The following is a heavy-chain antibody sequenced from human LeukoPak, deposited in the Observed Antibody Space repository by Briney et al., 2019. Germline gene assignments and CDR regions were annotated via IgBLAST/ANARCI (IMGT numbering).Heavy chain of an antibody. CDR1: GGSFSGYY. J-gene: IGHJ6*03. D-gene: IGHD6-13*01. Sequence: SETLSLTCAVYGGSFSGYYWSWIRQPPGKGLEWIGEINHSGSTNYNPSLKSRVTISVDTSKNQFSLKLSSVTAADTAVYYCARVPEGIAAAGTSYYYMDVWGKGTTVTISS. V-gene: IGHV4-34*01. CDR3: ARVPEGIAAAGTSYYYMDV. CDR2: INHSGST.